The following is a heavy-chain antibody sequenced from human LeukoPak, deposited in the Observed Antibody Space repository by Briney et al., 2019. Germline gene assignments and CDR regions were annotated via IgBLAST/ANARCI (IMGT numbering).Heavy chain of an antibody. CDR1: GFTFSSYG. J-gene: IGHJ5*02. CDR3: ARPMTTVRNWFDP. Sequence: GGSLRLSCAASGFTFSSYGMHWVRQAPGKGLEWVAVISYDGSNKYYADSVKGRFTISRDNSKNTLYLQMNSLRAEDTAVYYCARPMTTVRNWFDPWGQGTLVTVSS. V-gene: IGHV3-30*03. CDR2: ISYDGSNK. D-gene: IGHD4-17*01.